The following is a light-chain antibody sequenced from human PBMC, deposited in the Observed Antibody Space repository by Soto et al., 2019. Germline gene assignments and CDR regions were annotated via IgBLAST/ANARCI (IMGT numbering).Light chain of an antibody. CDR3: SSYAGSNNPYV. J-gene: IGLJ1*01. Sequence: QSLLTQPPSASGSPGQSFTIACPGSSSDGGGYNYVSWYQQHPGKAPKLMIYEVSKRPSGVPDRFSGSKSGNTASLTASGLQAEDEADYYCSSYAGSNNPYVFGTGTKVTVL. CDR1: SSDGGGYNY. V-gene: IGLV2-8*01. CDR2: EVS.